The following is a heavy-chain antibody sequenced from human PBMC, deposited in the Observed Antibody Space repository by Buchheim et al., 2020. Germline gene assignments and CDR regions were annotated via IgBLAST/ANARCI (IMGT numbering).Heavy chain of an antibody. CDR3: ARGIADFSSTWFDY. V-gene: IGHV3-30-3*01. J-gene: IGHJ5*01. CDR1: GFTFSSYA. Sequence: QVQVVESGGGVVQPGRSLRLSCAASGFTFSSYAFHWVRQAPGKGLEWVAVISGDGSNEYYADSVKGQFTISRGNSKNTLYLQMNSLRAEDTAVYYCARGIADFSSTWFDYWGQGTL. D-gene: IGHD6-13*01. CDR2: ISGDGSNE.